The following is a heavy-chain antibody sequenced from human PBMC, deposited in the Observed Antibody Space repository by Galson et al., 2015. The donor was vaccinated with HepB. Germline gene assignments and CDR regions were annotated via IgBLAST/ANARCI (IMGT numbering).Heavy chain of an antibody. Sequence: SLRLSCAASGFTVSSNYMSWVRQAPGKGLEWVSVIYSGGSTYYADSVKGRFTISRDNAKNSLYLQMNSLRAEDTAVYYCASAGGSGWYLGDAFDIWGQGTMVTVSS. CDR2: IYSGGST. J-gene: IGHJ3*02. CDR1: GFTVSSNY. CDR3: ASAGGSGWYLGDAFDI. D-gene: IGHD6-19*01. V-gene: IGHV3-53*01.